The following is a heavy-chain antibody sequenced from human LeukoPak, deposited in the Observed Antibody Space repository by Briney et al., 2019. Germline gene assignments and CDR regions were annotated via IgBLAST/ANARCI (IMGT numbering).Heavy chain of an antibody. CDR1: GYSFISYW. V-gene: IGHV5-51*01. Sequence: GESLKISCKGSGYSFISYWIGWVRRMPGKGREWMGIIYPGDSDTRYSPSFQGQVTISADKSISTAYLQWSSLKASDTAMYYCASFSDGKDSDFDHWGQGTLVTVSS. CDR2: IYPGDSDT. J-gene: IGHJ4*02. D-gene: IGHD4-23*01. CDR3: ASFSDGKDSDFDH.